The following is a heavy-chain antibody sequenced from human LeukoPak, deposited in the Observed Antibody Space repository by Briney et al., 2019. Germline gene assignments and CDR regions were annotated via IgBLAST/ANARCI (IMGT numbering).Heavy chain of an antibody. CDR1: GYTFTRYY. CDR3: ARGYCSSTSCYNDFDH. J-gene: IGHJ4*02. V-gene: IGHV1-69*04. CDR2: IIPILDIP. Sequence: GASVKVSCKASGYTFTRYYMHWVRQAPGQGLEWMGRIIPILDIPNYAQKFQGRVTITADKSTSTAYMELTSLRSEDTAVYYCARGYCSSTSCYNDFDHWGQGTLVTVSS. D-gene: IGHD2-2*01.